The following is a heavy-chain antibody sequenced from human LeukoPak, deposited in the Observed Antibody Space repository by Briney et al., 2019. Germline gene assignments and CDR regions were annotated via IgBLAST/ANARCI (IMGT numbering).Heavy chain of an antibody. D-gene: IGHD1-26*01. Sequence: GGSLRLSCAASGFTFSSYGMRWVRQAPGKGLEWVAVISYDGSNKYYADSVKGRFTISRDNSKNTLYLQMNSLRAEDTAVYYCAKDYSGSYSRYYYYGMDVWGQGTTVTGSS. CDR1: GFTFSSYG. J-gene: IGHJ6*02. V-gene: IGHV3-30*18. CDR3: AKDYSGSYSRYYYYGMDV. CDR2: ISYDGSNK.